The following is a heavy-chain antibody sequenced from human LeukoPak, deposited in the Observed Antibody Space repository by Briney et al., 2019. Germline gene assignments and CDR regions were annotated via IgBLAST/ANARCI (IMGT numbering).Heavy chain of an antibody. D-gene: IGHD5-18*01. V-gene: IGHV1-69*13. CDR3: VRVYSYGYYFDY. CDR1: GGTFSSYA. CDR2: IIPIFGTA. J-gene: IGHJ4*02. Sequence: ASVKVSCKASGGTFSSYAISWVRQAPGQGLEWMGGIIPIFGTANYAQKFQGRVTITADESTSTAYMELSSLRSEDTAVYYCVRVYSYGYYFDYWGQGTLFTVSS.